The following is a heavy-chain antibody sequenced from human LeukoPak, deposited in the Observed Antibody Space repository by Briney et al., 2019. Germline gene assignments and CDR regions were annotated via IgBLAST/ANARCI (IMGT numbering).Heavy chain of an antibody. CDR1: GGSISSCY. CDR2: IYTSGST. CDR3: ARPLYSGSPWYAFDI. J-gene: IGHJ3*02. V-gene: IGHV4-4*07. D-gene: IGHD1-26*01. Sequence: PSETLSLTCTVSGGSISSCYWSWIRQPAGKGLEWIGRIYTSGSTNYNPSLKSRVTMSVDTSKNQFSLKLSSVTAADTAMYYCARPLYSGSPWYAFDIWGQGTMVTVSS.